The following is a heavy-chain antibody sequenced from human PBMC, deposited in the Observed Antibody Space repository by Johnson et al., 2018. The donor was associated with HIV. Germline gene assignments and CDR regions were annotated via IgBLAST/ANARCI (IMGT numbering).Heavy chain of an antibody. CDR3: ARDRSENAFDI. V-gene: IGHV3-66*01. CDR1: GFTVSSNY. Sequence: VQVVESGGGLIQPGGSLRLSCAASGFTVSSNYMSWVRQAPGKGLEWVSLIYSGGSTYYADSVKGRFTISRDNSKNTLYLQMNSLRAEDTAVYYCARDRSENAFDIWGQGTMVTVSS. CDR2: IYSGGST. J-gene: IGHJ3*02.